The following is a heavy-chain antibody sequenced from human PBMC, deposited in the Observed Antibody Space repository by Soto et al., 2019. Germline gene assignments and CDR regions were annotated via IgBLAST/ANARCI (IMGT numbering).Heavy chain of an antibody. D-gene: IGHD6-19*01. J-gene: IGHJ5*02. V-gene: IGHV1-46*03. CDR1: GYTFTSYY. CDR2: INPSGGST. Sequence: ASVKVSCKASGYTFTSYYMHWVRQAPGQGLEWMGIINPSGGSTSYAQKFQGRVTMTRDTSTSTVYMELSSLRSEDTAVYYCAWGIAVAGPSNWFDPWGQGTLVTVSS. CDR3: AWGIAVAGPSNWFDP.